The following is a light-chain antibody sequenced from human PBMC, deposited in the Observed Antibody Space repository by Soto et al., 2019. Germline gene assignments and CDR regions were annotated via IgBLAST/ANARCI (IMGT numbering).Light chain of an antibody. CDR1: SSDVGGHNY. CDR2: EVT. Sequence: QSALTQPASVSGSPGQSITISCTGTSSDVGGHNYVSWYQQHPGKAPKVMIYEVTNRPSGVSNRFSGSKSGNTASLTISGLQAEDEGDYYCSSYSSSSTLRVFGTGTKLTVL. CDR3: SSYSSSSTLRV. J-gene: IGLJ1*01. V-gene: IGLV2-14*01.